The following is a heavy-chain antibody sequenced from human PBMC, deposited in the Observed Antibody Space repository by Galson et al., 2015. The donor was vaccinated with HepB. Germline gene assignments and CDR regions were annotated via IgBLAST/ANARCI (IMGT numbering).Heavy chain of an antibody. J-gene: IGHJ4*02. Sequence: SLRLSCAASGFTFSSYAMHWVRQAPGKGLEWVAVISYDGSNKYYADSVKGRFTISRDNSKNTLYLQMNSLRAEDTAVYYCAREAGGSYYGYYFDYWGQGTLVTVSS. V-gene: IGHV3-30*04. CDR2: ISYDGSNK. CDR3: AREAGGSYYGYYFDY. CDR1: GFTFSSYA. D-gene: IGHD1-26*01.